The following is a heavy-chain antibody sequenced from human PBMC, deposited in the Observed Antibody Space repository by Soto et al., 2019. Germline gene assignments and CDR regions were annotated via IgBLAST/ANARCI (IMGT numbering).Heavy chain of an antibody. CDR2: IIPTGGNT. CDR3: ARGDGNYYYAMDV. Sequence: GASVKVSCKASGYTFTSYYIHWVRQAPGQGLEWMGLIIPTGGNTIYAQKFQGRVTMTRDTSTSTVYMDLSSLRSEDTAVYYCARGDGNYYYAMDVWGQGTTVTVSS. J-gene: IGHJ6*02. V-gene: IGHV1-46*01. CDR1: GYTFTSYY.